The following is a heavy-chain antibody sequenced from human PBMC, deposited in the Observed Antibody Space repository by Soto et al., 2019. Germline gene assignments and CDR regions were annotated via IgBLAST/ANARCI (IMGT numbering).Heavy chain of an antibody. V-gene: IGHV1-18*01. Sequence: QVQLVQSGDEMKKPGASVRVSCKASGYIFVNYGIAWVRQAPGQGLEWRGWISPYTGDTHSASKVQGRLTMTTDTSTSTAYMDLGRLTSADTAVYYCAMVDNYVTPTPQDVWGQGTTVTVSS. CDR3: AMVDNYVTPTPQDV. J-gene: IGHJ6*02. D-gene: IGHD3-16*01. CDR1: GYIFVNYG. CDR2: ISPYTGDT.